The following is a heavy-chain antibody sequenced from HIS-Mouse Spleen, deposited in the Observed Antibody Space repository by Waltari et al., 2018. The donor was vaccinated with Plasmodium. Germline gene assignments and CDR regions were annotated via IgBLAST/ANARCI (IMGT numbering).Heavy chain of an antibody. Sequence: QLQLQESGPGLVKPSETLSLTCAVSGGPISRRSYYWGWVRQPPGKGLEWIGRIYYSRTTNYTPSLKSRCTIAVDTPKNQFSRKLSSVTAADTAVYYCARQLAYYDFWSGYSRSYYFDYWGQGTLVTVSS. CDR1: GGPISRRSYY. J-gene: IGHJ4*02. V-gene: IGHV4-39*01. CDR2: IYYSRTT. D-gene: IGHD3-3*01. CDR3: ARQLAYYDFWSGYSRSYYFDY.